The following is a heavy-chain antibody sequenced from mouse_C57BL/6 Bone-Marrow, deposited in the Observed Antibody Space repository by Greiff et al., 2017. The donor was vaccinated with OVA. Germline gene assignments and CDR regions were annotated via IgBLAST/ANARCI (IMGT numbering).Heavy chain of an antibody. CDR3: ARDYGSSHWYFDV. CDR1: GFTFSDYG. V-gene: IGHV5-17*01. CDR2: ISSGSSTI. Sequence: EVQVVESGGGLVKPGGSLKLSCAASGFTFSDYGMHWVRQAPEKGLEWVAYISSGSSTIYYADTVKGRFTISRDNAKNTLFLQMTSLGSEDTAMYYCARDYGSSHWYFDVWGTGTTVTVSS. D-gene: IGHD1-1*01. J-gene: IGHJ1*03.